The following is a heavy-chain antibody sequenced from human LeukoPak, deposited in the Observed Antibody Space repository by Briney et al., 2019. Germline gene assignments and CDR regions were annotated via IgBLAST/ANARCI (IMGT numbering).Heavy chain of an antibody. V-gene: IGHV3-9*01. J-gene: IGHJ1*01. D-gene: IGHD3-10*01. Sequence: PGRSLSLSCAASGFTFDDYAMHWVRQAPGKGLEWVSGISWSSDSIGYADSVKGRFTISRDNAKNSLYLQMHSLRTEDTAFYYCAKDSSDYYGSGTYSASFQHWGQGTLVTVSS. CDR3: AKDSSDYYGSGTYSASFQH. CDR1: GFTFDDYA. CDR2: ISWSSDSI.